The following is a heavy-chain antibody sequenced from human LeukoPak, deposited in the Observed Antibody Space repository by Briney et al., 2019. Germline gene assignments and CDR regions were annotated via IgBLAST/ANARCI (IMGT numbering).Heavy chain of an antibody. J-gene: IGHJ4*02. Sequence: PSETLSLTCTVSGGSISSSSYYWVWIRQPPGKGLEWIGSIYYSGSTYYNPSLKSRLTISVGTSKNQFSLKLSSVTAADTAVYYCARGRGSGSQAVYYFDYWGQGTLVTVSS. CDR3: ARGRGSGSQAVYYFDY. V-gene: IGHV4-39*07. CDR2: IYYSGST. CDR1: GGSISSSSYY. D-gene: IGHD3-10*01.